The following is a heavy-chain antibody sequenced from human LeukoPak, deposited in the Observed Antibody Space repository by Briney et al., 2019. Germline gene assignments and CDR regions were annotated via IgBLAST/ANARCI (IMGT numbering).Heavy chain of an antibody. CDR3: ARETSGYSGYDQSFDY. Sequence: SETLSLTCAVYGGSFSGYYWSWIRQPPGKGLEWIGEINHSGSTNYNPSLKSRVTISVDTSKNQFSLKLSSVTAADTAVYYCARETSGYSGYDQSFDYWGQGTLVTVSS. J-gene: IGHJ4*02. CDR2: INHSGST. CDR1: GGSFSGYY. V-gene: IGHV4-34*01. D-gene: IGHD5-12*01.